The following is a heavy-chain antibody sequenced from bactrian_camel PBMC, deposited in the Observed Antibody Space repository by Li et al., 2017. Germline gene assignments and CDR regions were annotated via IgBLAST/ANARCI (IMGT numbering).Heavy chain of an antibody. J-gene: IGHJ4*01. CDR1: GYTFNTYS. D-gene: IGHD2*01. V-gene: IGHV3S1*01. Sequence: HVQLVESGGGSVQAGGSLRLSCAASGYTFNTYSWFRQAPGQEREGVAAIDTGDGSTYYQNSVEGRFTISKDNPDYTLTLQMNNLKPEDTARCYCAADPSRSLCASTSIAPGYYPYNFWGEGTQVTVS. CDR3: AADPSRSLCASTSIAPGYYPYNF. CDR2: IDTGDGST.